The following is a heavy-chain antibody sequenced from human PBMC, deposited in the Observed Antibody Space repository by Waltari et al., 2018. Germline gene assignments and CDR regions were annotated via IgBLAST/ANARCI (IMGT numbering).Heavy chain of an antibody. D-gene: IGHD3-16*01. V-gene: IGHV4-34*01. CDR3: ARGRITAGSWFDP. CDR2: INHSGST. J-gene: IGHJ5*02. CDR1: GGSFSGYY. Sequence: QVQLQQWGAGLLKPSETLSLTCAVYGGSFSGYYWSWIRQPPGKGLEWIGEINHSGSTNYNPSLKSRVTISVDTSKNQFSLKLGSVTAADTAVYYCARGRITAGSWFDPWGQGTLVTVSS.